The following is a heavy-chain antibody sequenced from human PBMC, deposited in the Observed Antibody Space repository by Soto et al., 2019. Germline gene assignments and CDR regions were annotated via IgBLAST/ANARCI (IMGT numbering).Heavy chain of an antibody. V-gene: IGHV5-51*01. Sequence: GESLKISCKGSGYSFTSYWIGWVRQMPGKGLEWMGIIYPGDSDTRYSPSFQGQVTISADKSISTAYLQWSSLKASDTAMYYCTRHGDSYYYYYGMDVWGHGTTVTVSS. CDR3: TRHGDSYYYYYGMDV. CDR2: IYPGDSDT. D-gene: IGHD2-15*01. J-gene: IGHJ6*02. CDR1: GYSFTSYW.